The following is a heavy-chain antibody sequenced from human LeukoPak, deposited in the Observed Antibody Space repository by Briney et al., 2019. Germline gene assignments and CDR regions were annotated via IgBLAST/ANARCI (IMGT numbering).Heavy chain of an antibody. J-gene: IGHJ4*02. V-gene: IGHV3-30-3*01. CDR2: ISYDGSNK. CDR1: GFTFSSYA. CDR3: ARDQAQLGLVDY. D-gene: IGHD7-27*01. Sequence: GGSLRLSCAASGFTFSSYAMHWVRQAPGKGLEGVAVISYDGSNKYYADSVKGRFTISRDNSKNTLYLQMNSLRAEDTAVYYCARDQAQLGLVDYWGQGTLVTVSS.